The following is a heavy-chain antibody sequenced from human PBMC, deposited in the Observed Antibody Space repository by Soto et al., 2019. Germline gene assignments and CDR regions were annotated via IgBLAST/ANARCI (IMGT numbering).Heavy chain of an antibody. CDR1: GYTFTSYD. V-gene: IGHV1-8*01. D-gene: IGHD6-13*01. CDR3: AREQTHYGMDV. CDR2: MNPNSGNT. Sequence: QVQLGQSGAEVKKPGASVKVSCKASGYTFTSYDLTWVRQATVQGLEWMGWMNPNSGNTGYAQKFPGRVTMTRNTSRSTAYIELSSLRSEDTAVYYCAREQTHYGMDVWGQGTTVTVSS. J-gene: IGHJ6*02.